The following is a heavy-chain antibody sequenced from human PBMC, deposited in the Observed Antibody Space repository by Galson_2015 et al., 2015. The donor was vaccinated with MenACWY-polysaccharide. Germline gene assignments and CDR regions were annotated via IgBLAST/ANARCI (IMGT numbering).Heavy chain of an antibody. CDR3: ARDATLGYYYDSSGSPPEAS. V-gene: IGHV4-39*07. D-gene: IGHD3-22*01. Sequence: SETLSLTCTVSGGSISSSSYYWGWIRQPPGKGLEWIGSIYYSGSTYYNPSLKRRVTISVDTSKNQFSLKLSSVTAADTAVYYCARDATLGYYYDSSGSPPEASWGQGTLVTVSS. CDR1: GGSISSSSYY. J-gene: IGHJ4*02. CDR2: IYYSGST.